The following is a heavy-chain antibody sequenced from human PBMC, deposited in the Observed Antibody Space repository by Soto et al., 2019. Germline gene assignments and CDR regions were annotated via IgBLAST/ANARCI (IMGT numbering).Heavy chain of an antibody. J-gene: IGHJ4*02. CDR1: GGSISSYY. CDR3: ARAPVVVTAIHFEY. Sequence: SETLSLTCTVSGGSISSYYWSWIRQPPGKGLEWIGYIYYSGSTNYNPSLKSRVTISVDTSKNQFSLKLSSVTAADTAVYYCARAPVVVTAIHFEYWGQGTLVTVSS. V-gene: IGHV4-59*01. CDR2: IYYSGST. D-gene: IGHD2-21*02.